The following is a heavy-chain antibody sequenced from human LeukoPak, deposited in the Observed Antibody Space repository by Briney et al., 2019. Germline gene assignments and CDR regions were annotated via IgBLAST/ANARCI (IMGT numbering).Heavy chain of an antibody. CDR1: GFTFSSYG. V-gene: IGHV3-30*03. CDR2: ISYDGSNK. CDR3: ARAHSSSWYYFDY. D-gene: IGHD6-13*01. Sequence: GGSLRLSCAASGFTFSSYGMPWVRQAPGKGLEWVAVISYDGSNKYYADSVKGRFTISRDNSKNTLYLQMNSLRAEDTAVYYCARAHSSSWYYFDYWGQGTLVTASS. J-gene: IGHJ4*02.